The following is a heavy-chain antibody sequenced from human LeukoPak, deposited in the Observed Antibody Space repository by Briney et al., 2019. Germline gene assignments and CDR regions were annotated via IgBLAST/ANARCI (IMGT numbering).Heavy chain of an antibody. CDR1: GYTFTGYY. V-gene: IGHV1-2*02. J-gene: IGHJ4*02. Sequence: ASVKVSCKASGYTFTGYYMHWVRQAPGQGLEWMGWINPNSGCTNYAQKFQGRVTMTRDTSISTAYMELSRLRSDDTAVSYCARAPPAGYFDYWGQGTLVTVSS. CDR2: INPNSGCT. CDR3: ARAPPAGYFDY.